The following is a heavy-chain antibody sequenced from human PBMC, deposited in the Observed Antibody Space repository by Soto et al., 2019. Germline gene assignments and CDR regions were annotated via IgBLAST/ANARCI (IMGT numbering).Heavy chain of an antibody. CDR3: AKISPRGGLVDY. V-gene: IGHV3-64*04. D-gene: IGHD5-12*01. CDR2: ISSNGGST. Sequence: LRLSCSASGFTFSSYAMHWVRQAPGKGLEYVSAISSNGGSTYYADSVKGRFTISRDNSKNTLFLQMNSLRAEDTAVYHCAKISPRGGLVDYWGQGTLVTVSS. CDR1: GFTFSSYA. J-gene: IGHJ4*02.